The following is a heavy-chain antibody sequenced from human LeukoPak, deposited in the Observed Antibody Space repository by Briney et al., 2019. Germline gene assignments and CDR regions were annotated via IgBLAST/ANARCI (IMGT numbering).Heavy chain of an antibody. CDR1: GYSFTSFW. V-gene: IGHV5-51*01. Sequence: GESLQISCQGSGYSFTSFWVGWVRQMPGKGLEWMGIIYPGDSETRYSPSFQGQVTISADKSISTAYLRWNSLKASDTAMYYCATAVGATADLAFDIWGQGTMVTVSS. CDR3: ATAVGATADLAFDI. CDR2: IYPGDSET. J-gene: IGHJ3*02. D-gene: IGHD1-26*01.